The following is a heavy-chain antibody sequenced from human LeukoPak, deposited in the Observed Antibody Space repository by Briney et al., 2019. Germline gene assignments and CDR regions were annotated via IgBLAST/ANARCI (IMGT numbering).Heavy chain of an antibody. J-gene: IGHJ4*02. CDR2: FHPEDGET. CDR3: ATLNYYDSSGYYEGSPQDY. D-gene: IGHD3-22*01. CDR1: GYTVTELS. V-gene: IGHV1-24*01. Sequence: ASVKVSCKVSGYTVTELSMHWVRQSPGKGLEWMGGFHPEDGETIYAQKFQGRVTMTEDTSTDTAYMELSSLRSEDTAVYYCATLNYYDSSGYYEGSPQDYWGQGTLVTVSS.